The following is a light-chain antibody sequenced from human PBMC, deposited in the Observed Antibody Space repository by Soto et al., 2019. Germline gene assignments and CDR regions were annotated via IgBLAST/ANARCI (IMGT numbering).Light chain of an antibody. CDR3: QQIHSTSSYT. CDR1: QNIRNY. Sequence: DIQMTRSPSSLSASDGYRVTITCRASQNIRNYLNWYQQRPGKTPNLLVYAASNLRGGVPSRFSGSGSGTVFTLTINSLQPEDFATYYCQQIHSTSSYTFGQGTRVDIK. CDR2: AAS. J-gene: IGKJ2*01. V-gene: IGKV1-39*01.